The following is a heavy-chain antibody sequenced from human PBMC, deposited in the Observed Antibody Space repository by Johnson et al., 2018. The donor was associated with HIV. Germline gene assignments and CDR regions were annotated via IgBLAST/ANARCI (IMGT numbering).Heavy chain of an antibody. D-gene: IGHD3-22*01. Sequence: QMQLVESGGGLIQPGRSLRLSCAASGFTFSSYAMHWVRQAPGKGLEWVAVISYDGSNKYYADSVKGRFTISRDNSKNTLYLQMNSLRADDTAVYFCARDRRYYDSSGYYHDAFDIWGQGTMVTVSS. CDR1: GFTFSSYA. CDR2: ISYDGSNK. CDR3: ARDRRYYDSSGYYHDAFDI. V-gene: IGHV3-30*14. J-gene: IGHJ3*02.